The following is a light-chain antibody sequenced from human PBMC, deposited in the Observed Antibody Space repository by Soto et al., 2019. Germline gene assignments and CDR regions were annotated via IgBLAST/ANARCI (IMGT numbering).Light chain of an antibody. J-gene: IGLJ1*01. V-gene: IGLV1-40*01. CDR1: SSNIGAGYD. CDR3: QSHDTSLSGFYV. Sequence: QSVLTQPPSVSGAPGQRVTISCTGSSSNIGAGYDVHWYQHLPGTAPKLLISGNSNRPSGVPDRFSGSKSGTSASLAITGLQAEDEADYYCQSHDTSLSGFYVFGTGTKVTVL. CDR2: GNS.